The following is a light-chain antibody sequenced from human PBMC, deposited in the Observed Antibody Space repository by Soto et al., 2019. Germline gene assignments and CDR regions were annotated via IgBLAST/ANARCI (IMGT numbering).Light chain of an antibody. J-gene: IGKJ1*01. V-gene: IGKV4-1*01. CDR2: WAS. CDR3: QQYYSTPRT. CDR1: QSVLYSSNNKNY. Sequence: DIVMTQSPDSLAVSLGERATINCKSSQSVLYSSNNKNYLAWYQQKPGQPPKLLIYWASTRQSGVPDRFRGSGSGPDFTLTISSLQAEDGAVYYCQQYYSTPRTVGQGTKVEIK.